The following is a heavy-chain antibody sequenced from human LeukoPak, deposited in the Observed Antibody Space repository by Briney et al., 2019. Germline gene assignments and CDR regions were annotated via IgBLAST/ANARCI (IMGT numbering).Heavy chain of an antibody. CDR3: ARDFSGYDYGGYYFDY. J-gene: IGHJ4*02. CDR1: GFTFSSYW. D-gene: IGHD5-12*01. V-gene: IGHV3-7*01. Sequence: GGSLRLSCAASGFTFSSYWMSWVRQAPGKGLEWVANIKQDGSEKYYVDSVKGRFTISRDNAKNSLYLQMNSLRAEDTAVYYCARDFSGYDYGGYYFDYWGQGTLVTVSS. CDR2: IKQDGSEK.